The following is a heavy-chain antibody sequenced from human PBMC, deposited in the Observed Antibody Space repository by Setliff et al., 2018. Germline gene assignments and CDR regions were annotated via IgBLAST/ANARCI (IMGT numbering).Heavy chain of an antibody. CDR2: IHHSGKA. CDR1: GFSISSGYY. J-gene: IGHJ6*03. V-gene: IGHV4-38-2*01. Sequence: PSETLSLTCAVSGFSISSGYYWGWIRQPPGKGLEWIVNIHHSGKAYYNPSLKSRVTISLDTSNNQFSLSLSSVTAAATAVYYCARMSGFQYMDVWGKGTTVTVSS. CDR3: ARMSGFQYMDV. D-gene: IGHD3-3*01.